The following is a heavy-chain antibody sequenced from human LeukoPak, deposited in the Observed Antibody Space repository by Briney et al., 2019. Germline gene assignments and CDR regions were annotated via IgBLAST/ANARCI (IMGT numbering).Heavy chain of an antibody. CDR2: VFNGGST. Sequence: SETLSLTCTVSGGSINSHYWSWIRQPPGKGLEWIGYVFNGGSTNYNPSLKSRVTMSVDTSRDQFSLRLTSMTAADTAIYYCATRPAGSTWYGVFDYWSQGTLVTVSS. CDR1: GGSINSHY. CDR3: ATRPAGSTWYGVFDY. V-gene: IGHV4-59*11. D-gene: IGHD6-13*01. J-gene: IGHJ4*02.